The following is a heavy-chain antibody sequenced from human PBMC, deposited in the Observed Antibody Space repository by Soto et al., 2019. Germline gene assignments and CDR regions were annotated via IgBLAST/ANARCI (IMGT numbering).Heavy chain of an antibody. CDR2: IYWDDDK. Sequence: SGPTLVNPTQTLTLTCTFSGFSLSTSGVGVGWIRQPPGKALEWLALIYWDDDKRYNPSLKSRLTITKDTSKNQVVLSMTYMDPVDTVTYDCAHSPPLTPFDYWSLGTLVTVSS. CDR1: GFSLSTSGVG. CDR3: AHSPPLTPFDY. J-gene: IGHJ4*02. V-gene: IGHV2-5*02. D-gene: IGHD2-15*01.